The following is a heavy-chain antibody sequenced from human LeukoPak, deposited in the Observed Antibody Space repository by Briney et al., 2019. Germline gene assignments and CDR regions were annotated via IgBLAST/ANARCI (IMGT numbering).Heavy chain of an antibody. CDR2: IIPIFGTV. Sequence: SVKVSCKASGGTFSSYAISWVRQAPGQGLEWMGGIIPIFGTVNYAQKFQGRVTIIADESTSTAYMELSSLRSDDTAFYYCARGRQWLAQFDYWGQGTLVTVSS. J-gene: IGHJ4*02. CDR1: GGTFSSYA. V-gene: IGHV1-69*01. D-gene: IGHD6-19*01. CDR3: ARGRQWLAQFDY.